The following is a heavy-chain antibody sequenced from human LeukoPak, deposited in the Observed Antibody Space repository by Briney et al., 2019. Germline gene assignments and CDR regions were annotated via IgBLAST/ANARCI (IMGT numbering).Heavy chain of an antibody. CDR1: GGSFSGYY. D-gene: IGHD3-16*01. Sequence: SETLSLTCAVYGGSFSGYYWSWIRQPPGKGLEWIGEINHSGSTNYNPSLKSRVTISEDTSKNQFSLKLSSVTAADTAVYYCARSFLGYYYYYMDVWGKGTTVTVSS. V-gene: IGHV4-34*01. CDR3: ARSFLGYYYYYMDV. J-gene: IGHJ6*03. CDR2: INHSGST.